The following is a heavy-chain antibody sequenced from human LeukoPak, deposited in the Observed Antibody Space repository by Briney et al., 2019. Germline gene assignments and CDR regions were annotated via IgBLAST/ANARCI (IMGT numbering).Heavy chain of an antibody. CDR1: SGSISSYY. Sequence: PSETLSLTCTVSSGSISSYYWSWIWQPPGKGLEWIGYIYYTGSTNYNPSLKSRVTISVDTSKNQFSLKLSSVTAADTAVYYCARSGYSYGSEGYFNYWGQGTLVTVSS. D-gene: IGHD5-18*01. J-gene: IGHJ4*02. CDR3: ARSGYSYGSEGYFNY. CDR2: IYYTGST. V-gene: IGHV4-59*08.